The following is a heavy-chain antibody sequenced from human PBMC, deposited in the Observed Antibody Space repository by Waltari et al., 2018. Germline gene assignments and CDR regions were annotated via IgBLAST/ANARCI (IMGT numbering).Heavy chain of an antibody. CDR1: SDSISTYY. V-gene: IGHV4-4*07. J-gene: IGHJ6*03. Sequence: QVQLQESGPGLVKPSETLSLTCTVSSDSISTYYWTWIRQSAGKGLEWLGRFYAGGGTKYNPSLNRRVTMSVDTSKNQFSLKLTSVTAADSAVYYCARGTYYYDTSGYSDGNHYYIDVWGKGTSVTVSS. CDR3: ARGTYYYDTSGYSDGNHYYIDV. CDR2: FYAGGGT. D-gene: IGHD3-22*01.